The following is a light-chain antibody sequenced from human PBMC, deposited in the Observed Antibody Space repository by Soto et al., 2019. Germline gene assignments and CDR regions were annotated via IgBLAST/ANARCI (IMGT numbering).Light chain of an antibody. CDR1: SSDVGGYNY. CDR2: DVS. Sequence: QSALTQPASVTGSPGQSITISCTGPSSDVGGYNYVSWYQQHPGKAPKLMIYDVSSRPSGVSNRFSGSKSGNTASLTISGLQAEDEADYYCSSYTTTSTLVVFGGGTKVTVL. V-gene: IGLV2-14*01. J-gene: IGLJ2*01. CDR3: SSYTTTSTLVV.